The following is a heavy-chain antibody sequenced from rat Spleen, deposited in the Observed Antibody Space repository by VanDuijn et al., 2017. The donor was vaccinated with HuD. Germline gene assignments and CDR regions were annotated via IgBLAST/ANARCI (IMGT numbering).Heavy chain of an antibody. Sequence: EVQLVESGGGLVRPGRSLKLSCAGSGFTFSDYAMAWVRQAPTKGLEWVAYISYDGGSTYFRDSVKGRFTISRDNAKNTLYLQMDSLRSEDTATYYCTTPIYGGYGEGWFAYWGQGTLVTVSS. CDR2: ISYDGGST. J-gene: IGHJ3*01. CDR1: GFTFSDYA. V-gene: IGHV5-20*01. D-gene: IGHD1-11*01. CDR3: TTPIYGGYGEGWFAY.